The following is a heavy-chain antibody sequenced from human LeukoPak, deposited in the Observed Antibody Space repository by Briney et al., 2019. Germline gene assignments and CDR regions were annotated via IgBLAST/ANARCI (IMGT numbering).Heavy chain of an antibody. CDR1: GFTFSAYG. J-gene: IGHJ3*02. D-gene: IGHD4-17*01. CDR3: AKDPNGDYVGAFDT. V-gene: IGHV3-23*01. CDR2: MGVIGDNV. Sequence: PGGSPRLSCAASGFTFSAYGVTWVRQAPGKGLEWVSSMGVIGDNVHYADSIKGRFAISRDNSKNTLYLQMNSLRAEDAAVYYCAKDPNGDYVGAFDTWGQGTMVIVSS.